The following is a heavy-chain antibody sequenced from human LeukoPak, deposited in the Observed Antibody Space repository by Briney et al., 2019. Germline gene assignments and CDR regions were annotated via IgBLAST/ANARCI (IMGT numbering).Heavy chain of an antibody. CDR2: IKQDGSEK. CDR1: GFTFSSYW. Sequence: PGGSLRLSRAASGFTFSSYWMSWVRQAPGKGLEWVANIKQDGSEKYYVDSVKGRFTISRDNAKNSLYLQMNSLRAEDTAVYYCARPTLLRYFDWLLYQRPAPFYFDYWGQGTLVTVSS. D-gene: IGHD3-9*01. V-gene: IGHV3-7*01. CDR3: ARPTLLRYFDWLLYQRPAPFYFDY. J-gene: IGHJ4*02.